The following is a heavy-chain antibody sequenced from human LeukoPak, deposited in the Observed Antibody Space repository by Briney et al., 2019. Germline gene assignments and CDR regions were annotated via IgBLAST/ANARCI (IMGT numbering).Heavy chain of an antibody. V-gene: IGHV3-7*01. CDR2: IQQDGNEK. J-gene: IGHJ4*02. CDR3: ASRIVGTPDYFDY. CDR1: GFTFSTYW. Sequence: PGGSLSLSCAASGFTFSTYWMSWLRQAPGKGLEWVANIQQDGNEKYYVDSVKGRFTISRDNAKNSLYLQMNSLRVEDTAVYYCASRIVGTPDYFDYWGQGTLVTVSS. D-gene: IGHD1-26*01.